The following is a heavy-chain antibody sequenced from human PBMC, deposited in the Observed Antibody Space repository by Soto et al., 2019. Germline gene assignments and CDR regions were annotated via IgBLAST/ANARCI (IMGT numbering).Heavy chain of an antibody. V-gene: IGHV3-74*01. CDR3: ARRDYVIDYYYGMGV. D-gene: IGHD4-17*01. CDR2: INSDGSST. J-gene: IGHJ6*02. CDR1: GFTFSTYW. Sequence: GGSLRLSCAASGFTFSTYWMHWVRQAPGKGLVWVSHINSDGSSTTYADSVKGRFTISRDNAKNTLYLQMNSLRAEDTALYYCARRDYVIDYYYGMGVWGQGTTVTVSS.